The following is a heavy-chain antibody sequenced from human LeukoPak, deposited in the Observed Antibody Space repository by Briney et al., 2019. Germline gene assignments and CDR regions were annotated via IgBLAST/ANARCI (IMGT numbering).Heavy chain of an antibody. J-gene: IGHJ4*02. CDR1: GDSITGYY. Sequence: SETLSLTCSVSGDSITGYYWTWIRQPPGKGLEWIGYVFYIGSTNYNPSLQSRVTISLETSKNQFSLRLTSVTAADTAVYYCARQDSSGWLFDHWGQGTLVTVSS. CDR3: ARQDSSGWLFDH. V-gene: IGHV4-59*01. D-gene: IGHD6-19*01. CDR2: VFYIGST.